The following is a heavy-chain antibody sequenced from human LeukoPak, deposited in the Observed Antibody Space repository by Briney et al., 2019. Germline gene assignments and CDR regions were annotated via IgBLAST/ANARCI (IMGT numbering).Heavy chain of an antibody. CDR2: INHRGST. J-gene: IGHJ6*03. V-gene: IGHV4-34*01. D-gene: IGHD3-3*01. Sequence: PSETLSLTCAVYGGSFSGYYWSWIRQPPGRGRGWIGEINHRGSTNYNPSLKSRVTISVDTSKNQFSLKLSSVTAADTAVYYCARGPILEWFYYYYYYMDVWGKGTTVTVSS. CDR1: GGSFSGYY. CDR3: ARGPILEWFYYYYYYMDV.